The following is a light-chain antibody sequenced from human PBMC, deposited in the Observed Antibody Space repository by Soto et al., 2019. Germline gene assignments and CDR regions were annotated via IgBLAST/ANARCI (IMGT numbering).Light chain of an antibody. CDR3: QHYENLPFT. Sequence: DIQMTQSPSSLSASVGDRVTITCQASQAITIYLNWYQQRPGRAPKLLIYDASTLETGVPSRFSGSGSGTDFTFTISSLQPEDIATYYCQHYENLPFTFGPGTKVDI. V-gene: IGKV1-33*01. CDR1: QAITIY. J-gene: IGKJ3*01. CDR2: DAS.